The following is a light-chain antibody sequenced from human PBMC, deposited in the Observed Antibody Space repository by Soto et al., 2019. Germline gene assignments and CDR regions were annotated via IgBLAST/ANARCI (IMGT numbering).Light chain of an antibody. CDR1: QSVSSY. CDR3: QQGSTWPT. V-gene: IGKV3-11*01. Sequence: EIVLTQSPATLSLSPGERATLSFRARQSVSSYLAWYQQKPGQAPRLLIYDASNRATGIPDRFSGSGSGTDFALTISSLEPEDFAVYYCQQGSTWPTFGQGTKVDI. CDR2: DAS. J-gene: IGKJ1*01.